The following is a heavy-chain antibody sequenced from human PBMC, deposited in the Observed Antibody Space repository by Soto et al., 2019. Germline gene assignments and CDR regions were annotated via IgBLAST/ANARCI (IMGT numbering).Heavy chain of an antibody. CDR3: AGDLEGGYSYGFNYYYGMDV. D-gene: IGHD5-18*01. CDR1: GYTFTSYG. V-gene: IGHV1-18*04. CDR2: ISAYNGNT. J-gene: IGHJ6*02. Sequence: ASVKVSCKASGYTFTSYGISWVRQAPGQGLEWMGWISAYNGNTNYAQKLQGRVTMTTDTSTSTAYMELRSLRSEDAAVYYCAGDLEGGYSYGFNYYYGMDVWGPGTTVTVYS.